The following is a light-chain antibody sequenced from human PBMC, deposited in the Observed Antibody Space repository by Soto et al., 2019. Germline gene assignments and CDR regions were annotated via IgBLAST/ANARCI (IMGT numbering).Light chain of an antibody. V-gene: IGLV2-11*01. CDR3: CSYAGSYTSYV. J-gene: IGLJ1*01. CDR1: SSDVGGYNY. Sequence: QSVLTQPPSASGSPGQPVTISCTGTSSDVGGYNYVSWYQQHPGKAPKLMIYDVSKRPSGVPDRFSGSKSGNTASLTISGLQAEDEADYYCCSYAGSYTSYVFGTGTKVTVL. CDR2: DVS.